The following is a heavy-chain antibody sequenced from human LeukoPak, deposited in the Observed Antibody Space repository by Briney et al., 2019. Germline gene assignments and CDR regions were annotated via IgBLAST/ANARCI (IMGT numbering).Heavy chain of an antibody. CDR1: GFTVSSNY. J-gene: IGHJ4*02. CDR2: IYSGGST. CDR3: ARDPGYCSGGSCGSWYHFDY. D-gene: IGHD2-15*01. V-gene: IGHV3-66*01. Sequence: GGSLRLSCAASGFTVSSNYMSWVRQAPGKGLEWVSVIYSGGSTYYADSVKGRFTISRDNSKNTLYLQMGSLRAEDMAVYYCARDPGYCSGGSCGSWYHFDYWGQGTLVTVSS.